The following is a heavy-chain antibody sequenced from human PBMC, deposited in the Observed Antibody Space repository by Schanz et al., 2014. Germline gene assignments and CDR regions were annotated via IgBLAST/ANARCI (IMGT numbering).Heavy chain of an antibody. CDR3: ARDHQWLARYYMDV. CDR2: ISSTSRAT. J-gene: IGHJ6*03. V-gene: IGHV3-48*01. D-gene: IGHD6-19*01. CDR1: GFIFRSYS. Sequence: EVQLLESGGGLVQPGGSLRLSCAASGFIFRSYSMHWVRQAPGKGLEWISYISSTSRATYYADSVKGRFTISRDNAKNALVLQMNSLRAEDTAVYYCARDHQWLARYYMDVWGKGTTVTVS.